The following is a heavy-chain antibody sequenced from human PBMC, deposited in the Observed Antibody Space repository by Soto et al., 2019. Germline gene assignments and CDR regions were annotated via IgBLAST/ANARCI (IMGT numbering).Heavy chain of an antibody. J-gene: IGHJ4*02. CDR3: ARDRKSYYYDSSGYYS. CDR2: INSDGSST. D-gene: IGHD3-22*01. Sequence: GGSLSLSCAASGFTFSSYWMHWVRQAPGKGLVWVSRINSDGSSTSYADSVKGRFTISRDNAKNTLYLQMNSLRAEDTAVYYCARDRKSYYYDSSGYYSWGQGTLVTVSS. V-gene: IGHV3-74*01. CDR1: GFTFSSYW.